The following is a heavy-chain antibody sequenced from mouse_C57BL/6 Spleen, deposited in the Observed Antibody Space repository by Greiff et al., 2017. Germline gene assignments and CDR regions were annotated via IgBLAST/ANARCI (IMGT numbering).Heavy chain of an antibody. V-gene: IGHV1-69*01. CDR3: ARQTAQATRFDY. CDR2: IDPSDSYT. D-gene: IGHD3-2*02. Sequence: QVQLQQPGAELVMPGASVKLSCKASGYPFTSYWMHWVKQRPGQGLEWIGEIDPSDSYTNYNQKFKGKSTLTVDKSSSTVYMQLSSLTSEDSAVYYCARQTAQATRFDYWGQGTTLTVSS. CDR1: GYPFTSYW. J-gene: IGHJ2*01.